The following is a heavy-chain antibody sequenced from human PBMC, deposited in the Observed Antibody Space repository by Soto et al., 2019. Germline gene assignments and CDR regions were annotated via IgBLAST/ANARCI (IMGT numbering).Heavy chain of an antibody. V-gene: IGHV1-69*12. Sequence: QVQLVQSGAEVKKPGSSVKVSCKASGGTLSIYGVSWVRQAPGQGLEWMGGIIPIFGTANSAHKFQGRPTITADESTSTVYMDVSSLRSEDTVVYYCARGDATKITVTTYYGMDVWGQGTTVTVSS. CDR2: IIPIFGTA. D-gene: IGHD4-17*01. J-gene: IGHJ6*02. CDR3: ARGDATKITVTTYYGMDV. CDR1: GGTLSIYG.